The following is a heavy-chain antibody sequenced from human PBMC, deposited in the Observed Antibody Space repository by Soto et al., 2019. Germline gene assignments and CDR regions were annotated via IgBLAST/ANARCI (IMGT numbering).Heavy chain of an antibody. CDR2: IRSKAYGGTT. V-gene: IGHV3-49*03. J-gene: IGHJ4*02. CDR1: GFTFGDYA. D-gene: IGHD2-2*01. CDR3: TRDHCSSTSCYLRFDY. Sequence: GGSLRLSCTASGFTFGDYAMSWFRQAPGKGLEWVGFIRSKAYGGTTEYAASVKGRFTISRDDSKSIAYLQMNSLKTEDTAVYYCTRDHCSSTSCYLRFDYWGQGTLVTVSS.